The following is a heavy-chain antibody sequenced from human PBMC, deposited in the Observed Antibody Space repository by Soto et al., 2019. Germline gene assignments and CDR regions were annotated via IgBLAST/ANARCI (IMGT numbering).Heavy chain of an antibody. J-gene: IGHJ5*02. V-gene: IGHV1-69*01. CDR1: GGTFSSYA. D-gene: IGHD1-1*01. CDR2: IIPIFGTA. CDR3: ARGITPHSNWFDPWGQGTLEFHT. Sequence: QVQLVQSGAEVKKPGSSVKVSCKASGGTFSSYAISWVRQAPGQGLEWMGGIIPIFGTANYAQKFQGRVTITADESTSTAYMELSRLRSEDTAVYYCARGITPHSNWFDPWGQGTLEFHTWGQGTLVTVSS.